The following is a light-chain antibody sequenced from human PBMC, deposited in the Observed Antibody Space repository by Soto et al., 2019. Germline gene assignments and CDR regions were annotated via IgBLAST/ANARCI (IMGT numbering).Light chain of an antibody. J-gene: IGLJ7*01. CDR1: SSNIGSNT. CDR3: ATWDDSLNGAV. Sequence: QSVLTQPPSASGTPGQRVTISCSGTSSNIGSNTVSWYQQLPGTAPKLLIYINNQRPSGVPDRFSGSKSGTSASLAISGLQYEDEADYYCATWDDSLNGAVFGGGTQLTVL. V-gene: IGLV1-44*01. CDR2: INN.